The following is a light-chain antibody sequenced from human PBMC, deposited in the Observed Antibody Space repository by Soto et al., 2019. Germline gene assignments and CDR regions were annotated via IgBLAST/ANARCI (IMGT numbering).Light chain of an antibody. CDR3: SSYTTTVTLYV. J-gene: IGLJ1*01. Sequence: QSVLTQPASVSGSPGQSMTMSGTGTSSDVGAYNYVSWYQQHPDRAPKLLIYEVSNRPSGVSNRFSGSKSDNTASLTISGLQAEDEADYYCSSYTTTVTLYVFGTGTKVTVL. V-gene: IGLV2-14*01. CDR1: SSDVGAYNY. CDR2: EVS.